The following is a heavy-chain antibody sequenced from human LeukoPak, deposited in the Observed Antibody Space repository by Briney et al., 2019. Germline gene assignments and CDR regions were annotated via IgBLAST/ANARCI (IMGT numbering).Heavy chain of an antibody. CDR2: IYTSGST. D-gene: IGHD3-22*01. Sequence: SETLSLTCTVSGGSISSYYWSWIRRPAGKGLEWIGRIYTSGSTNYNPSLKSRVTMSVDTSKNQFSLKLSPVTAADTAVYYCARNSYDSSGYLWFDPWGQGTLVTVS. CDR1: GGSISSYY. J-gene: IGHJ5*02. CDR3: ARNSYDSSGYLWFDP. V-gene: IGHV4-4*07.